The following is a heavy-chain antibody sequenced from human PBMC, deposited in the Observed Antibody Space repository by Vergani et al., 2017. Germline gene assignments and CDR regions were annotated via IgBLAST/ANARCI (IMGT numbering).Heavy chain of an antibody. CDR2: ISSSSSTI. J-gene: IGHJ4*02. D-gene: IGHD5-18*01. CDR1: GFTFSGYA. CDR3: ARDSYGYFFDY. Sequence: VQLVEPGGGVVQPGRSLRLSCAASGFTFSGYAMHWVRQAPGKGLEWVSYISSSSSTIYYADSVKGRFTISRDNAKNSLYLQMNSLRAEDTAVYYCARDSYGYFFDYWGQGTLVTVSS. V-gene: IGHV3-48*04.